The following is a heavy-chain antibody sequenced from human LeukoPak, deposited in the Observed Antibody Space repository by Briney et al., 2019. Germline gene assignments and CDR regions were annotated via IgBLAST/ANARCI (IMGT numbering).Heavy chain of an antibody. D-gene: IGHD5-24*01. CDR3: ARPIRGRDNNWFDP. CDR2: IYHTGST. Sequence: SETLSLTCSVSGDSITGYYWGWIRQPPGKGLEWIGNIYHTGSTYYNPSLKSRVTISVDTSANQFSLKLSSVTAADTAVYYCARPIRGRDNNWFDPWGQGTLVTVSS. CDR1: GDSITGYY. V-gene: IGHV4-39*01. J-gene: IGHJ5*02.